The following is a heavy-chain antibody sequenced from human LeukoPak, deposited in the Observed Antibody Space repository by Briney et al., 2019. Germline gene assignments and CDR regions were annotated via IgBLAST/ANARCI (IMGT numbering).Heavy chain of an antibody. J-gene: IGHJ4*02. Sequence: GGSLRLSCAASGFTFDDYGMSWVRQAPGKGLEWVSTINWNGGSTTYADSVKGRFTISRDNAKNSLYLQMNSLRVEDTAVYYCARAHNWKYGTFDYWGQGTLVTVSS. CDR3: ARAHNWKYGTFDY. CDR2: INWNGGST. V-gene: IGHV3-20*04. CDR1: GFTFDDYG. D-gene: IGHD1-7*01.